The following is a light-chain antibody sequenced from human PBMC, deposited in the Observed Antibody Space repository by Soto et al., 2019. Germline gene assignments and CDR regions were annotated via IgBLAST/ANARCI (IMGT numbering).Light chain of an antibody. Sequence: QSALTQPASVSGSPGQSITISCTGTTSDVGDYNYVSWYQQRPGKVPKLVIYDVSNRPSGVSTRFSGSKSGNTASLTISGLQADDEADYYCSSYKGSSTVFGGGTKLTVL. CDR2: DVS. CDR1: TSDVGDYNY. J-gene: IGLJ3*02. V-gene: IGLV2-14*01. CDR3: SSYKGSSTV.